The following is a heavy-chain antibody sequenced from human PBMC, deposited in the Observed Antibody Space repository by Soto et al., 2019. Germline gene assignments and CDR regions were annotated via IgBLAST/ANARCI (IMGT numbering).Heavy chain of an antibody. CDR1: GYSFTYYW. CDR2: IYPSDSDT. J-gene: IGHJ6*02. Sequence: GESLKISCKGSGYSFTYYWVGWVRQMPGKGLEWMGIIYPSDSDTRYSPSSQGQVTISADKSISTAYLQWSSLKASGTAMYYCARLRRGSSIKGDNYDMDAWGQGTTVTVSS. CDR3: ARLRRGSSIKGDNYDMDA. V-gene: IGHV5-51*01. D-gene: IGHD2-2*01.